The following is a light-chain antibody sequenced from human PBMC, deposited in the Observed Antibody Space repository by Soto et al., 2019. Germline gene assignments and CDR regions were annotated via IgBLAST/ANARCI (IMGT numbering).Light chain of an antibody. J-gene: IGKJ1*01. V-gene: IGKV3-15*01. Sequence: ETMITQSPDTLSVSLGERATLSCRASQSLRSILAWYQQKPGQAPRLLIYAASTRATGIPARFSGSGSGTDFTLTISGLQSEDFAVYYCQQYNNWPQTFGQGTKVDIK. CDR1: QSLRSI. CDR3: QQYNNWPQT. CDR2: AAS.